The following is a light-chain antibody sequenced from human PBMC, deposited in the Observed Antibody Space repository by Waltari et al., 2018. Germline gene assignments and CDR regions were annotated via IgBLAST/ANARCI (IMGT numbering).Light chain of an antibody. CDR2: SAP. Sequence: EIVMTQSPATLSVSPGERVTLSCRASHSVSTKLAWYQQRPGQAPRPLIYSAPIRATDIPARFSGSGSGTEFTLTISSLQSEDFAVYYCQQYDNWHDYTFGQGTKLEIK. V-gene: IGKV3-15*01. CDR3: QQYDNWHDYT. J-gene: IGKJ2*01. CDR1: HSVSTK.